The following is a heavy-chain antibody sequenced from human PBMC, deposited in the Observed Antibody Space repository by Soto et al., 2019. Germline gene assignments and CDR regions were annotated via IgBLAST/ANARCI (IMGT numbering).Heavy chain of an antibody. D-gene: IGHD6-6*01. Sequence: GGSLRLSCAASGFTVSSNYMSWVRQAPGKGLEWVSVIYSGGSTYYADSVKGRFTISRDNSKNTLYLQMNSLRAEDTVVYYCASKWVYSSSPYYYYYGMDVWGQGTTVTVSS. V-gene: IGHV3-53*01. CDR2: IYSGGST. J-gene: IGHJ6*02. CDR3: ASKWVYSSSPYYYYYGMDV. CDR1: GFTVSSNY.